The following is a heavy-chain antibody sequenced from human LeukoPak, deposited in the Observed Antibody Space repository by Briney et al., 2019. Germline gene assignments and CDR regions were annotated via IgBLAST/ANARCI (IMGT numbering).Heavy chain of an antibody. Sequence: RGESLKISCKGSGYSFTSYWISWVRRMPGKGLEWMGRIDPSDSYTNYSPSFQGHVTISADKSISTAYLQWSSLKASDTAMYYCATKAAVVPAATHYYYYYGMDVWGQGTTVTVSS. J-gene: IGHJ6*02. V-gene: IGHV5-10-1*01. D-gene: IGHD2-2*01. CDR2: IDPSDSYT. CDR1: GYSFTSYW. CDR3: ATKAAVVPAATHYYYYYGMDV.